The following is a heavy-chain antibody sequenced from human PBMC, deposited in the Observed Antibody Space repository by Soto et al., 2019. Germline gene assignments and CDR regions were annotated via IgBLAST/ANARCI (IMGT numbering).Heavy chain of an antibody. CDR2: IHDRGSI. V-gene: IGHV4-34*01. J-gene: IGHJ2*01. Sequence: QVQLQQWGAGPLRPLETLSLTCGVSGGSFSGYYWAWIRQSPGKGLEWIGEIHDRGSINYNPSLKSRVSISVDTSKNHYSLNLRSVTAADTAVYYCARESHDIWTGPPWVWYFDLWGRGTLVTVSS. D-gene: IGHD3-9*01. CDR1: GGSFSGYY. CDR3: ARESHDIWTGPPWVWYFDL.